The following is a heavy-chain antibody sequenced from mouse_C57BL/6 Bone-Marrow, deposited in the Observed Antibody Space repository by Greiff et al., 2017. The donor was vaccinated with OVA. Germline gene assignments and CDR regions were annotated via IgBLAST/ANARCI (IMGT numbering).Heavy chain of an antibody. J-gene: IGHJ1*03. D-gene: IGHD1-1*01. V-gene: IGHV1-39*01. CDR2: INPNYGTT. Sequence: EVQLQQSGPELVKPGASVKISCKASGYSFTDYNMNWVKQSNGKSLEWIGVINPNYGTTSYNQKFKGKATLTVDQSSSTAYMQLNSLTSEDTAVYYCAFYCGSGYRYFDVWGTGTTVTVSS. CDR3: AFYCGSGYRYFDV. CDR1: GYSFTDYN.